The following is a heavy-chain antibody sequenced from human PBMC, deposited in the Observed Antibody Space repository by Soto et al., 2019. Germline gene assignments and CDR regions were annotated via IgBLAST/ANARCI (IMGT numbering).Heavy chain of an antibody. CDR3: ARVTYSGGWRGYALDI. V-gene: IGHV3-30-3*01. CDR2: ISYDGSTK. Sequence: QVQLVESGGGVVQPGRSLRLSCAASGFTFSSYAMHWVRQAPGKGLEWVVVISYDGSTKYYADSVKGPFTVSRDNAKNPLDLQISSLRTEDTAVYYCARVTYSGGWRGYALDIWGQGTMVTVSS. CDR1: GFTFSSYA. J-gene: IGHJ3*02. D-gene: IGHD6-19*01.